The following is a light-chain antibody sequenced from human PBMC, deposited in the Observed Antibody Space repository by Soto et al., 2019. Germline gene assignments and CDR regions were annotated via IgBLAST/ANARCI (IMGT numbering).Light chain of an antibody. Sequence: QSALTQPASVSGSPGQSITISCTGTSSDVGTYNLVSWYQQRPGKAPTLMIFENDQRPSGVSFRFSGSKSGNTASLTISGLQAEDEADYYCCSYAGSSSDVFGTGTKVTVL. J-gene: IGLJ1*01. CDR2: END. V-gene: IGLV2-23*01. CDR3: CSYAGSSSDV. CDR1: SSDVGTYNL.